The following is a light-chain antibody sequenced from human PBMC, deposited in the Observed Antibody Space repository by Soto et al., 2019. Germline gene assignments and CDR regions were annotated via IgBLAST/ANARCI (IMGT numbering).Light chain of an antibody. J-gene: IGKJ3*01. CDR2: GAS. CDR1: QSVSSN. Sequence: EIVMTQSPAALSVSPGERATLSCRASQSVSSNLAWYQQKPGQPPRLLIYGASTRATGIPAMFSGSGSGAEFTLTISSLQSEDFAVYSCHQYNSWPPFIFGAVNKVDIQ. CDR3: HQYNSWPPFI. V-gene: IGKV3-15*01.